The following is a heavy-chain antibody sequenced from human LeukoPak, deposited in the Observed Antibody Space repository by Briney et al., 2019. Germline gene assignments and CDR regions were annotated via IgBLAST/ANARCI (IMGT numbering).Heavy chain of an antibody. CDR3: AMTEYCSSHPHYYYYGMDV. J-gene: IGHJ6*02. CDR2: IFYTGST. V-gene: IGHV4-61*01. Sequence: PSETLSLTCSVSGGXVSSGNYYWSWIWQPPGMGLQWFAYIFYTGSTNYNPSLKSRVTMSVDTSKNQFSLKLSSVTAADTAVYYCAMTEYCSSHPHYYYYGMDVWGQGTTVTVSS. CDR1: GGXVSSGNYY. D-gene: IGHD2-2*01.